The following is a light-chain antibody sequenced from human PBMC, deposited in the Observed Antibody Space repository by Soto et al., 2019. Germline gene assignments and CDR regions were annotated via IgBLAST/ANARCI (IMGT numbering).Light chain of an antibody. V-gene: IGKV1-12*01. Sequence: DIQMTQSPSSVSASVGDRVTITCRASQDIGSWLAWYQQKPGKAPDLLIYAASSLQSGVPSRFYGSGSWTDFTLPISSLQPEDFSTYYGQQAVSFPFTFGQGTRLEIK. CDR3: QQAVSFPFT. J-gene: IGKJ5*01. CDR2: AAS. CDR1: QDIGSW.